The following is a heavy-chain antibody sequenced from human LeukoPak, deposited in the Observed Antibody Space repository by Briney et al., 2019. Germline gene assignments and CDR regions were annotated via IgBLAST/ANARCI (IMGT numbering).Heavy chain of an antibody. CDR3: AREYCSGGSCQYYFDF. CDR1: GFSCNSYG. Sequence: GGSLRLSCSASGFSCNSYGREWVAPAPGKGLEYVSGIISDGASTYHVNSVNSRFTTSRDNSNNTLYLQIGSMRAEDMAVYYCAREYCSGGSCQYYFDFWGQGPLVPVSS. D-gene: IGHD2-15*01. V-gene: IGHV3-64*01. J-gene: IGHJ4*02. CDR2: IISDGAST.